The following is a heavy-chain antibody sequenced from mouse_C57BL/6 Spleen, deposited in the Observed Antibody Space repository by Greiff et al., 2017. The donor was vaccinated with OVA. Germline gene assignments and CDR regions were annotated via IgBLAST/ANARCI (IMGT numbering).Heavy chain of an antibody. CDR3: ARRAGNYDWYFDV. CDR2: IDPSDSYT. J-gene: IGHJ1*03. D-gene: IGHD2-1*01. Sequence: QVQLQQPGAELVMPGASVKLSCKASGYTFTSYWMHWVKQRPGQGLEWIGEIDPSDSYTNHNQKFKGKSTLTVDKSSSTAYMQLSSLTSEDSAVYYCARRAGNYDWYFDVWGTGTTVTVSS. V-gene: IGHV1-69*01. CDR1: GYTFTSYW.